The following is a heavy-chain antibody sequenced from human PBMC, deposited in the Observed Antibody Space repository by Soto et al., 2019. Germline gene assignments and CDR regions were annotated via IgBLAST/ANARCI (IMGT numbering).Heavy chain of an antibody. CDR1: GFSFGTYW. CDR3: ARDEGCGGGSCYSIWRY. V-gene: IGHV3-7*01. Sequence: EVQLVESGGGLVQPGGSLRLSCAASGFSFGTYWISWVRQAPGKGLEWVANIKEDGSEEYYVDSVKGRFTISRDNAKNSLYLQMISLRAEDTAMYYCARDEGCGGGSCYSIWRYWGQGTLVTVSP. J-gene: IGHJ4*02. CDR2: IKEDGSEE. D-gene: IGHD2-15*01.